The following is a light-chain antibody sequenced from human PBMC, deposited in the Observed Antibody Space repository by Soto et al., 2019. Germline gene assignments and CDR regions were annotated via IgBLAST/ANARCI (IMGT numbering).Light chain of an antibody. Sequence: EIVLTQSPATLSLSPGERVTLPCRASQSVGSYLAWYQQKPGQAPRLLIYGASNRATGIPARFSGSGSGTDFSLTISSLESEDFAVYYCQHRGKWPRTFGQGTKLEIK. V-gene: IGKV3-11*01. CDR1: QSVGSY. CDR2: GAS. J-gene: IGKJ2*01. CDR3: QHRGKWPRT.